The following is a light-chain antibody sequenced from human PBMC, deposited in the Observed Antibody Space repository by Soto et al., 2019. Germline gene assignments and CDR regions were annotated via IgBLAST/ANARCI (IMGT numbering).Light chain of an antibody. CDR1: QDISNY. CDR3: QQSYSTPLT. Sequence: DIQMTQSPSSLSASVGDRVTITCQASQDISNYLNWYQQKPGKAPKLLIYDASNLETGVPSRFSGSGSGTDFTLTIRSLQLEDFATYYCQQSYSTPLTFGGGTKVDIK. CDR2: DAS. J-gene: IGKJ4*01. V-gene: IGKV1-39*01.